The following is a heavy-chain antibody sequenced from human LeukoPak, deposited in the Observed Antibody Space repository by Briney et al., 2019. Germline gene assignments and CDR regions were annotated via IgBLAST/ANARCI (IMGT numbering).Heavy chain of an antibody. CDR1: GYSFTTYW. CDR2: IYPGDSDA. J-gene: IGHJ4*02. Sequence: PGESLKISCKGSGYSFTTYWIAWVRQMPGKGLEWMGIIYPGDSDARYSPSFQGQVTISADKSINTAYLQWSSLKASDTAMYYCVRSDIAVATLFDYWGQGTLVTVSS. V-gene: IGHV5-51*01. CDR3: VRSDIAVATLFDY. D-gene: IGHD6-19*01.